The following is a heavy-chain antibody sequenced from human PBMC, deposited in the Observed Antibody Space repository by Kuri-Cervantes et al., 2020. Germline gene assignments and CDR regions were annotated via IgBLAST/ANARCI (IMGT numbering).Heavy chain of an antibody. CDR2: IYYSGST. CDR3: ARAWGLDAFDI. Sequence: SETLSLTCTVSGGSISSYYWSWNRQPPGKGLEWIGYIYYSGSTNYNPSLKSRVTISVDTSKNQFSLKLSSVTAADTAVYYCARAWGLDAFDIWGQGTMVTVSS. CDR1: GGSISSYY. J-gene: IGHJ3*02. D-gene: IGHD2-21*01. V-gene: IGHV4-59*01.